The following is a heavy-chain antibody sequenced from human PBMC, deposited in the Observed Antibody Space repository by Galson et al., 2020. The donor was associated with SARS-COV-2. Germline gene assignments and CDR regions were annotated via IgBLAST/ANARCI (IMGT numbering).Heavy chain of an antibody. J-gene: IGHJ4*02. Sequence: SETLSLTCAVYGGSFSGYYWSWIRQPPGKGLEWIGEINHSGSTNYNPSLKSRVTISVDTSKNQFSLKLSSVTAADTAVYYCARGMRITGVEYYFDYWGQGTLVTVSS. CDR3: ARGMRITGVEYYFDY. D-gene: IGHD1-20*01. CDR2: INHSGST. V-gene: IGHV4-34*01. CDR1: GGSFSGYY.